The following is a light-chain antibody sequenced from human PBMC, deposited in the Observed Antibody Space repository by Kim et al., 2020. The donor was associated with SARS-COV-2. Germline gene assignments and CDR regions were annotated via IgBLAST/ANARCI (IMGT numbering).Light chain of an antibody. CDR1: SGHSSYA. J-gene: IGLJ3*02. Sequence: QLVLTQSPSASASLGASIKLTCTLSSGHSSYAIAWHQQQPEKGPRYLMRLNSDGSHFKGDGIPDRFSGSSSGAERYLTISSLQSDDEADYYCQTWGTGIRVFGGGTQLTVL. CDR2: LNSDGSH. CDR3: QTWGTGIRV. V-gene: IGLV4-69*01.